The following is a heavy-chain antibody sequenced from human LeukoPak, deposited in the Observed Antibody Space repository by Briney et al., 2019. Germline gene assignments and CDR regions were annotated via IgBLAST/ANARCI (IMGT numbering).Heavy chain of an antibody. Sequence: GGSLRPSCAASGFTFSNYWMSWVRQAPGKGLEWVANIKQDGSEKYYVDSVKGRFTISRDNAENSLYLQMNSLRADDTAVYYCARGGRAYGDWGQGTLVTVSS. CDR1: GFTFSNYW. D-gene: IGHD3-16*01. J-gene: IGHJ4*02. CDR2: IKQDGSEK. V-gene: IGHV3-7*04. CDR3: ARGGRAYGD.